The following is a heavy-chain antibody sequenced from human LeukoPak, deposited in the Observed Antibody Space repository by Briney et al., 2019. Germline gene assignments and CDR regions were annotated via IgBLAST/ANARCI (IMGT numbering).Heavy chain of an antibody. CDR2: ISGSGGST. D-gene: IGHD2-21*02. CDR1: GFSFSNYG. Sequence: GVSLRLSCAASGFSFSNYGMSWVRQAPGKGLEWVSAISGSGGSTYYADSVKGRFTISRDNSKNTLYLQMNSLRAEDTAVYYCAKTADYYYYMDVWGKGTTVTVSS. J-gene: IGHJ6*03. CDR3: AKTADYYYYMDV. V-gene: IGHV3-23*01.